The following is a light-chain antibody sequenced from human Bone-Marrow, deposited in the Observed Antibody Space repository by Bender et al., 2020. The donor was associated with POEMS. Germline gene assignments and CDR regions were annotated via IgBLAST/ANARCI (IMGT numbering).Light chain of an antibody. CDR3: QVWNSSSDPVV. Sequence: SYELTQPPSVSVSPGQTASITCSGDTLVDEYASWYQQKPGQVPVPVIYQDNKRPSGFPERFSGSNSGNTATLTISRVEAGDEADYYCQVWNSSSDPVVFGGGTKLTVL. V-gene: IGLV3-1*01. J-gene: IGLJ2*01. CDR1: TLVDEY. CDR2: QDN.